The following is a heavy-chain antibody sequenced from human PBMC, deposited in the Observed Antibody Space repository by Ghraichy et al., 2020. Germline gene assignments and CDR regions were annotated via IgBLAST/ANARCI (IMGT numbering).Heavy chain of an antibody. D-gene: IGHD3-3*01. Sequence: GGSLRLSCAASGFTFSSYSMNWVRQAPGKGLEWVSYISSSSSTIYYADSVKGRFTISRDNAKNSLYLQMNSLRDEDTAVYYCARAVDFWSGYHPLDYYYMDVWGKGTTVTVSS. CDR2: ISSSSSTI. J-gene: IGHJ6*03. V-gene: IGHV3-48*02. CDR3: ARAVDFWSGYHPLDYYYMDV. CDR1: GFTFSSYS.